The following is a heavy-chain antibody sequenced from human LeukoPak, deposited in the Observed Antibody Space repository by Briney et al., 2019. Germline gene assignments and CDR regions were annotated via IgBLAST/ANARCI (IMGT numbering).Heavy chain of an antibody. D-gene: IGHD2-21*01. J-gene: IGHJ5*02. CDR2: INSDGSST. CDR1: GFTFSSYW. Sequence: GGSLRLSCAASGFTFSSYWMHWVRQAPGKGLVWVSRINSDGSSTSYADSVRGRFTISRDNAKNTLYLQMNSLRAEDTAVYYCASAYGVRGQDWFDPWGQGTLVTVSS. CDR3: ASAYGVRGQDWFDP. V-gene: IGHV3-74*01.